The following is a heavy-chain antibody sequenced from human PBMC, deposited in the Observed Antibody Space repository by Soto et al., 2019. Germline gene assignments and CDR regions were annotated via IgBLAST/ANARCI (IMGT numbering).Heavy chain of an antibody. CDR2: IDESGDS. V-gene: IGHV4-39*02. D-gene: IGHD1-1*01. Sequence: PSETLSLTCTVCGGPIRSSSHYWGWIRQSPGTGLEWIGSIDESGDSYYNPSLKSRVTIFVDTSKNQFSLKLISVTGADSAIYYCAREGGYVDYWGQGTLVTVSS. CDR3: AREGGYVDY. J-gene: IGHJ4*02. CDR1: GGPIRSSSHY.